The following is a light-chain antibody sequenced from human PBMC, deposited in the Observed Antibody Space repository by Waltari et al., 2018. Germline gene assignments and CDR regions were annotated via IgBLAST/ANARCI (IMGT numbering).Light chain of an antibody. V-gene: IGLV2-11*01. J-gene: IGLJ2*01. CDR1: YSNIGAYDY. CDR3: CSYAGRYTVL. CDR2: DGN. Sequence: QSALTQPLSVSGSPGQSVTISCTGTYSNIGAYDYVSWYQQHPGKAPKAMFHDGNVRPSGVPARFAGSQSGNTASLTISGLQAEDEADYYCCSYAGRYTVLFGGGTKLTVL.